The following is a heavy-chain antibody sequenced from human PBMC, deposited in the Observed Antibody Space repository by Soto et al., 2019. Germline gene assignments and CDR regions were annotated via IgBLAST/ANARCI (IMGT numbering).Heavy chain of an antibody. Sequence: QVQLVESGGGVVQPGRSLRLSCAASGFTFSDYAIHWVRQAPGKGMEWVAGVSYDGRKTYYEDSLKGRFTISRDNSKNTVHLQMNGLTADDSAVYFCGRDGLGGSVFTYWGQVTLVTVSS. J-gene: IGHJ4*02. CDR2: VSYDGRKT. CDR1: GFTFSDYA. CDR3: GRDGLGGSVFTY. D-gene: IGHD3-16*01. V-gene: IGHV3-30*04.